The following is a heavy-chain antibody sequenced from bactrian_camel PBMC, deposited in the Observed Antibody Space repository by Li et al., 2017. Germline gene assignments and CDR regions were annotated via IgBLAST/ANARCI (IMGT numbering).Heavy chain of an antibody. Sequence: HVQLVESGGGSVQAGGSLRLSCAASGYPTASHCMGWFRQAPGTEREAVATIDSGGSTTYAHSVKGRFTISKDSAKNTLYLQMNSLDPADTAMYYCAAEDYCGGSWNLEQNYLYWGQGTQVTVS. CDR3: AAEDYCGGSWNLEQNYLY. V-gene: IGHV3S53*01. D-gene: IGHD7*01. CDR2: IDSGGST. J-gene: IGHJ4*01. CDR1: GYPTASHC.